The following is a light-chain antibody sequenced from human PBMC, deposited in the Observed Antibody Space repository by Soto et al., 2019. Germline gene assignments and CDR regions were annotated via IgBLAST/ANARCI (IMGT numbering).Light chain of an antibody. CDR3: SSYTSTNTLAV. CDR2: EVS. CDR1: SSDVGGYNY. J-gene: IGLJ1*01. Sequence: QSALTQPASVSGSPGQSITISCTGTSSDVGGYNYVSWYQQHAGKAPKLMIYEVSNRPSGVSNRFSGSKSGDTASLTISGLQAEDEADYYCSSYTSTNTLAVFGTGTKLTVL. V-gene: IGLV2-14*01.